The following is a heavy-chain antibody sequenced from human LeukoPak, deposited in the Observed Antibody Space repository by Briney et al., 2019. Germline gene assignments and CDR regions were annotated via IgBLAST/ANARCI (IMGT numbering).Heavy chain of an antibody. J-gene: IGHJ3*02. CDR1: VYTFTGYY. Sequence: GASVKLSCKASVYTFTGYYMHWVRQAPGQGREWMGWINPNSGGTNYAQKFQGRVTMTRDTSISTAYMGLSRLRSDDTAVYYCARGGRITIFGVVISTGSGGDIWGQGTMVTVSS. CDR2: INPNSGGT. V-gene: IGHV1-2*02. D-gene: IGHD3-3*01. CDR3: ARGGRITIFGVVISTGSGGDI.